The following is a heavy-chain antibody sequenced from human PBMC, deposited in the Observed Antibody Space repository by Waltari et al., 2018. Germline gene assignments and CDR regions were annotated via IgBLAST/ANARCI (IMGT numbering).Heavy chain of an antibody. V-gene: IGHV4-38-2*01. CDR1: GYSISSGYY. CDR3: ARRGSSSGAFDY. Sequence: QVQLQESGPGLVKPSETLSLTCAVSGYSISSGYYWGWIRQPPGKGLEWIGSIYHSGSTSYNPSLKRRVTISVDTSKNQFSLKLGAVTAADTAVYDCARRGSSSGAFDYWGQGTLVTVSS. CDR2: IYHSGST. J-gene: IGHJ4*02. D-gene: IGHD6-6*01.